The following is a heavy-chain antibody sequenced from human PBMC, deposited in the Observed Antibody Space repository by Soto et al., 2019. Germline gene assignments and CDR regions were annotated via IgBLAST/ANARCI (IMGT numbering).Heavy chain of an antibody. Sequence: ESGGGVVQPGRSLRLSCAASGFTFSDYGIHWVHQAPGKGLEWVAIIWYDGSNTYYADSVKGRFIISRDNSKNTVFLQMNSLRAEDTAVYFCARDPDRYYFDNWGQGTLVTVSS. V-gene: IGHV3-33*01. CDR2: IWYDGSNT. J-gene: IGHJ4*02. CDR3: ARDPDRYYFDN. CDR1: GFTFSDYG.